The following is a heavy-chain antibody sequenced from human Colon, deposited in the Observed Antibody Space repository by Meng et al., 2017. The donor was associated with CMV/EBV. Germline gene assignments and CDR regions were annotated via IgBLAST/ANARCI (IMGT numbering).Heavy chain of an antibody. J-gene: IGHJ6*02. CDR2: TSGYNGNT. Sequence: ASVKVSCKTSGYDFTSYGLRWLRQAPGQPLEWMGWTSGYNGNTKYAHKFQRRVTMTTDTSTNTAYMELRSLRSDDAAVYYCATASSTSPRIVLMGMDVWGQGTTVTVSS. D-gene: IGHD2-8*01. CDR1: GYDFTSYG. CDR3: ATASSTSPRIVLMGMDV. V-gene: IGHV1-18*01.